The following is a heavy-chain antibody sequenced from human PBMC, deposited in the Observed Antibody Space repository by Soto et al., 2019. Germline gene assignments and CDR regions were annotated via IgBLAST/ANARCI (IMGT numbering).Heavy chain of an antibody. CDR1: GFTFSSYS. J-gene: IGHJ4*02. CDR2: ISSSSSSI. CDR3: ARDLNSGLFDY. D-gene: IGHD2-15*01. V-gene: IGHV3-48*01. Sequence: EVQLVESGGGLVQPGGSLRLSCAASGFTFSSYSMNWVRQAPGKGLEWVSYISSSSSSIYYADSVKGRSTIPRDIANNSLYLQMNLLIAEDTAVYYCARDLNSGLFDYWGQRTLVIVSS.